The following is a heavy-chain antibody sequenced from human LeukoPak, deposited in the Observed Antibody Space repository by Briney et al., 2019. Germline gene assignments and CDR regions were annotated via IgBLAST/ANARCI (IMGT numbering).Heavy chain of an antibody. CDR2: IRYDGGNK. Sequence: PGGSLRLSCAASGFTFSTYAMHWVRQAPGKGLEWVAFIRYDGGNKYYADSVKGRFTISRANSKNTLYLQMNSLRPEDTAVYYCAKGGPRRDGYNDHWGQGTLVTVSS. J-gene: IGHJ4*02. CDR1: GFTFSTYA. D-gene: IGHD5-24*01. CDR3: AKGGPRRDGYNDH. V-gene: IGHV3-30*02.